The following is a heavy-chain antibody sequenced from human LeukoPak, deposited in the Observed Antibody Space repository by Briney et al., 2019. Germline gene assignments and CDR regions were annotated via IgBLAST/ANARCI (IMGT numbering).Heavy chain of an antibody. D-gene: IGHD3-10*01. CDR2: IYPGDSDT. J-gene: IGHJ4*02. V-gene: IGHV5-51*01. CDR1: GYSFTNYW. CDR3: ARRLRSPPDY. Sequence: GGSLKISCKGSGYSFTNYWIGWVRQMPGKSLEWMGIIYPGDSDTRYSPAFQGQGIIAADKSISTAYLQWSSLKASDTVIYYCARRLRSPPDYWGQGTLVTVS.